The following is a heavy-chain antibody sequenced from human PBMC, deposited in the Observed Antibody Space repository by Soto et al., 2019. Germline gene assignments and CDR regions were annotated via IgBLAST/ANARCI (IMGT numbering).Heavy chain of an antibody. CDR1: GYTFTRNG. V-gene: IGHV1-18*01. D-gene: IGHD3-22*01. CDR3: VKDRDSNSWPARDV. CDR2: ISPNSGNT. J-gene: IGHJ6*02. Sequence: QVHLVQSGAEVKKPGASVNVSCKTSGYTFTRNGISWVRQAPGQGLEWMGWISPNSGNTRYAQKLQDRVIMTTDTATSTAYMELRSLRSDATDVYYCVKDRDSNSWPARDVWGPGTTVTVSS.